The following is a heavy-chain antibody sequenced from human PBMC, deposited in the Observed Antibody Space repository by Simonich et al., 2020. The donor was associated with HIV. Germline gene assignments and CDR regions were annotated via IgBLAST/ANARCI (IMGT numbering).Heavy chain of an antibody. D-gene: IGHD5-12*01. V-gene: IGHV4-34*01. CDR1: GGSSSGYY. Sequence: QVQLQQWGAGLLKPSETLSLTCAVYGGSSSGYYWSWIRQPPGKGLEGIGDIDDSGRPNYSPSLKSRVTISLDTSKNQFSLKLSSVTAADTAVYYCARHSGYADAFDIWGQGTMITVSS. J-gene: IGHJ3*02. CDR3: ARHSGYADAFDI. CDR2: IDDSGRP.